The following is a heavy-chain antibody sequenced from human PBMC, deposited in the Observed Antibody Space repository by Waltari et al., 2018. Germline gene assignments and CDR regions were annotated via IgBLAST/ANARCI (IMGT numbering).Heavy chain of an antibody. CDR1: GGSISSYY. CDR3: ARWGGSYAPFDY. Sequence: QVQLQESGPGLVKPSETLSLTCTVPGGSISSYYWSWIRQPPGKGLEWIGYIYYSGSTNYNPSLKSRVTISVDTSKNQFSLKLSSVTAADTAVYYCARWGGSYAPFDYWGQGTLVTVSS. D-gene: IGHD1-26*01. V-gene: IGHV4-59*01. CDR2: IYYSGST. J-gene: IGHJ4*02.